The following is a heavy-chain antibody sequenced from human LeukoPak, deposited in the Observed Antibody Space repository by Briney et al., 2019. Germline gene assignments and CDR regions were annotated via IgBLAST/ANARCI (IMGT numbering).Heavy chain of an antibody. D-gene: IGHD2-15*01. V-gene: IGHV3-73*01. CDR1: GFTFSGSA. CDR2: IRSKANSDAT. Sequence: GGSLKLSCAASGFTFSGSAMHWVRQASGKGLEWVGRIRSKANSDATAYAASVKGRFTISRDDSKNTAYLQMNSLKTEDTAVYYCTRCSGGSCYNLGGAFDIWGQGTMVTVSS. J-gene: IGHJ3*02. CDR3: TRCSGGSCYNLGGAFDI.